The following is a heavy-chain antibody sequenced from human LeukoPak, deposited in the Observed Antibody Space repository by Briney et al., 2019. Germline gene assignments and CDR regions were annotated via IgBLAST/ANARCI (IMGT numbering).Heavy chain of an antibody. D-gene: IGHD3-9*01. CDR1: GYTFTSYG. CDR3: ARDQDILTGYYMSTDRSLLPLYYYYGMDV. V-gene: IGHV1-18*01. CDR2: ISAYNGNT. J-gene: IGHJ6*02. Sequence: ASVKVSCKASGYTFTSYGISWVRQASGQGLEWMGWISAYNGNTNYAQKLQGRVTMTTDTSTSTAYMELRSLRSDDTAVYYCARDQDILTGYYMSTDRSLLPLYYYYGMDVWGQGTTVTVSS.